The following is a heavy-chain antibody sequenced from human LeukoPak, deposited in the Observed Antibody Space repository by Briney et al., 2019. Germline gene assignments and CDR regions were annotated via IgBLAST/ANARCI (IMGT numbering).Heavy chain of an antibody. Sequence: SETLSLTCGVSGGSINSYYWSWIRQPPGKGLECIGYIHYTGSTNYNPSLKSRVTISLDTSRNQFSLKLNSVTAADTAVYYCAKSNGYGLIDIWGQGTMVTVSS. CDR1: GGSINSYY. CDR2: IHYTGST. J-gene: IGHJ3*02. V-gene: IGHV4-59*12. D-gene: IGHD3-22*01. CDR3: AKSNGYGLIDI.